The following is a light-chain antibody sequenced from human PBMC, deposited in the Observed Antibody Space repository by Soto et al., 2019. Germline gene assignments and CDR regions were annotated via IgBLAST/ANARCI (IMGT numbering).Light chain of an antibody. Sequence: EIVLTQAPGTLSLSPGERATLSCRASQDVSSNLAWYQQKPGQAPSLLIYGASTRATGTPARFSGSGSGTEFTLTISSLQSEDYAVYYCHQFVGSPWTFGQGTKVDI. CDR2: GAS. V-gene: IGKV3-15*01. CDR3: HQFVGSPWT. J-gene: IGKJ1*01. CDR1: QDVSSN.